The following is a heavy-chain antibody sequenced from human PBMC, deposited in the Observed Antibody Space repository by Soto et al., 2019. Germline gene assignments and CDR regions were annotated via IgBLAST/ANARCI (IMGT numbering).Heavy chain of an antibody. CDR3: ARSLGYCSSTSCYLPRTYYYYYYLDV. CDR1: GGTXSSYT. CDR2: IIPILGIA. D-gene: IGHD2-2*01. J-gene: IGHJ6*03. Sequence: GASVKVSCKASGGTXSSYTISWVRQAPGQGLEWMGRIIPILGIANYAQKFQGRVTITADKSTSTAYMELSSLRSEDTAVYYCARSLGYCSSTSCYLPRTYYYYYYLDVWGKGTTVTVSS. V-gene: IGHV1-69*02.